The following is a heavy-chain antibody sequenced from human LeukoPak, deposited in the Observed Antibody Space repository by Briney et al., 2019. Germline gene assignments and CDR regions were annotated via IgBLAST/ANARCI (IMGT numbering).Heavy chain of an antibody. D-gene: IGHD3-22*01. CDR2: INHSGST. J-gene: IGHJ1*01. Sequence: SETLSLTCAVYGGSFSGYYWSWIRQPPGKGLEWIGEINHSGSTYYNPSLKSRVTISVDTSKNQFSLKLSSVTAADTAVYYCARDYYDSSGPGYFQHWGQGTLVTVSS. CDR1: GGSFSGYY. V-gene: IGHV4-34*01. CDR3: ARDYYDSSGPGYFQH.